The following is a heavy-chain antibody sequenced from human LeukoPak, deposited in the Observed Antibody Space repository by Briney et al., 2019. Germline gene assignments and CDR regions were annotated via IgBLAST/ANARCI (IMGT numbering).Heavy chain of an antibody. CDR3: ARDDYDIVTGYYSMYFYGVDV. CDR2: ISSGGMTI. V-gene: IGHV3-48*03. Sequence: GGSLRLSCEASGFTFSSYEMNWVRQAPGKGLEWISYISSGGMTIYYADSVRGRFTVSRANTKNSLFLQMNSLRAEDTAVYFCARDDYDIVTGYYSMYFYGVDVWGQGTAVTVSS. CDR1: GFTFSSYE. J-gene: IGHJ6*02. D-gene: IGHD3-9*01.